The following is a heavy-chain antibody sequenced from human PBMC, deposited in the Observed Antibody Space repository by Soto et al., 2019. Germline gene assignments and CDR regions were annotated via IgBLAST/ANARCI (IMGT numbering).Heavy chain of an antibody. J-gene: IGHJ4*02. CDR3: ARSSLTYFEF. Sequence: PGGSLRLSCTASGFTFSDYYMSWIRQAPGKGLEWLAYISGSGSTTHYTDSVKGRFAISRDNARTSLYLQINSLRVEDSAVYYCARSSLTYFEFWGQGTLVTVSS. CDR1: GFTFSDYY. CDR2: ISGSGSTT. V-gene: IGHV3-11*01.